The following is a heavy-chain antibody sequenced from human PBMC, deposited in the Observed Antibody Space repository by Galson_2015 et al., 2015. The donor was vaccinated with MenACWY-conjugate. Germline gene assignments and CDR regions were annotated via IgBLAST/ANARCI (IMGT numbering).Heavy chain of an antibody. Sequence: TWIRQPPGKGLEWIGLIYDSGTTKYNPSLKGRVTISLDTSKNQVSLKLSSVTAADTAVYYCAREFSYWGQGTLVTVSS. CDR2: IYDSGTT. CDR3: AREFSY. J-gene: IGHJ4*02. D-gene: IGHD2/OR15-2a*01. V-gene: IGHV4-59*01.